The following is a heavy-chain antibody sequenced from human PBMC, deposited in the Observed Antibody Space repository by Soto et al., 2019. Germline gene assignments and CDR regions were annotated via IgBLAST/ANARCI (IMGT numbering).Heavy chain of an antibody. CDR1: GGSISSYY. D-gene: IGHD3-10*01. V-gene: IGHV4-59*01. J-gene: IGHJ4*02. CDR2: IYNSGST. Sequence: TSETLSLTCTVSGGSISSYYWSWIRQPPGKGLEWIGFIYNSGSTNYNPSLKSRVTISMDTSRNQFSLILSSVTAADTAVYYCARAPYGSGTKPYYFVYWGQGTLVTVSS. CDR3: ARAPYGSGTKPYYFVY.